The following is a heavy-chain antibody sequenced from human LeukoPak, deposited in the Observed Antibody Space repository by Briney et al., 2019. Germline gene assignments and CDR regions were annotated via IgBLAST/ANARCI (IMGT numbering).Heavy chain of an antibody. V-gene: IGHV1-46*01. D-gene: IGHD4-11*01. J-gene: IGHJ4*02. Sequence: RGASVKVSCKASGYTFTSYYIHWVRQAPGQGLEWMGIVNPSGGSTNYAQKFQGRVTMTRDTSTSTVYMGLSSLRSEDLVVYYCARWTTTYLDYWGQGTLVTVSS. CDR1: GYTFTSYY. CDR2: VNPSGGST. CDR3: ARWTTTYLDY.